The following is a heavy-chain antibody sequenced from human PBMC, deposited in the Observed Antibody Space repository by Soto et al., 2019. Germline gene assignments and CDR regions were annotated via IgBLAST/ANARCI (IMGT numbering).Heavy chain of an antibody. CDR1: GFTFTSHS. Sequence: EVQLVESGGGLVQPGGSLRLSCAVSGFTFTSHSMNWVRQAPGKGLEWVSYISSSGTIFYADSVKGRFTISRDIAKDSLYLHMDSLRDEDTALYYCARDRYGDHALDNWGQGTLVTVSS. CDR2: ISSSGTI. D-gene: IGHD4-17*01. J-gene: IGHJ4*02. CDR3: ARDRYGDHALDN. V-gene: IGHV3-48*02.